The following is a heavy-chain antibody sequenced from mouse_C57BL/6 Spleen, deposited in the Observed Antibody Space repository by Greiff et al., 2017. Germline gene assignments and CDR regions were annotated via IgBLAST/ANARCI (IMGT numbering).Heavy chain of an antibody. Sequence: QVQLQQSGSELRSPGSSVKLSCKDFDSEVFPIAYMSWVRQKPGHGFEWIVGILPSIGRTNYGEKFEEKATVDADTPSNTAYLELNSLTSEDAAIYYCASGNYDWYLDVWGTGTTVTVSS. D-gene: IGHD2-1*01. CDR2: ILPSIGRT. CDR3: ASGNYDWYLDV. CDR1: DSEVFPIAY. J-gene: IGHJ1*03. V-gene: IGHV15-2*01.